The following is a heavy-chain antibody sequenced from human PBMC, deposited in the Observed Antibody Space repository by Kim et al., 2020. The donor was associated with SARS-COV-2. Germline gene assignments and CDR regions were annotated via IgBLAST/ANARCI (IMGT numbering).Heavy chain of an antibody. CDR3: AKEGCSSTSCYWSYYYYYGMDV. V-gene: IGHV3-30*18. CDR2: ISYDGSNK. Sequence: GGSLRLSCAASGFTFSSYGMHWVRQAPGKGLEWVAVISYDGSNKYYADSVKGRFTISRDNSKNTLYLQMNSLRAEDTAVYYCAKEGCSSTSCYWSYYYYYGMDVWGQGTTVTVSS. CDR1: GFTFSSYG. J-gene: IGHJ6*02. D-gene: IGHD2-2*01.